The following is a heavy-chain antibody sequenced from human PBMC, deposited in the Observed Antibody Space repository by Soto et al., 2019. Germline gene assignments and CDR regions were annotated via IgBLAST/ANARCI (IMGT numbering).Heavy chain of an antibody. CDR2: IYYSGST. J-gene: IGHJ5*02. D-gene: IGHD6-6*01. CDR1: GGSISSGGYY. Sequence: PSETLSLTCTVSGGSISSGGYYWSWIRQHPGKGLEWIGYIYYSGSTYYNPSLKSRVAISVDTSKNQFSLKLSSVTAADTAVYYCARETTAARTDWFDPWGQGTLVTVSS. V-gene: IGHV4-31*03. CDR3: ARETTAARTDWFDP.